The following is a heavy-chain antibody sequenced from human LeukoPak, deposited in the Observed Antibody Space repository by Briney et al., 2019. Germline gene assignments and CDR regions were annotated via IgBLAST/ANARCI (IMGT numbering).Heavy chain of an antibody. J-gene: IGHJ3*02. V-gene: IGHV4-34*01. CDR3: ARRLRGGITMIVVVRSRFGAFDI. Sequence: SETLSLTCAVYGGSFSGYYWSWIRQPPGKGLEWIGEINHSGSTNYNPSLKSRVTISVDTSKNQFSLKLSSVTAADTAVYYCARRLRGGITMIVVVRSRFGAFDIWGQGTMVTVSS. CDR1: GGSFSGYY. CDR2: INHSGST. D-gene: IGHD3-22*01.